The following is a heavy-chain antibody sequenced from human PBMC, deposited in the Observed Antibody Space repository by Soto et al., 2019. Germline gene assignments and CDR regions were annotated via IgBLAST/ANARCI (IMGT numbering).Heavy chain of an antibody. Sequence: PSETLSHTCAVYGGSFSGYYWTWIRQPPGTGLEWIGEINHSGSTNYDPFLVSRVTMSVDTSKNQFSLKLSSVTAADTAVYYCARRWGRNFDYWGQGTLVTVSS. V-gene: IGHV4-34*01. CDR2: INHSGST. CDR3: ARRWGRNFDY. CDR1: GGSFSGYY. D-gene: IGHD2-15*01. J-gene: IGHJ4*02.